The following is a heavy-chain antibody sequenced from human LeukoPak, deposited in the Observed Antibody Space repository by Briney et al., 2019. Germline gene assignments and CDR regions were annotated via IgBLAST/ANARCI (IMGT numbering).Heavy chain of an antibody. D-gene: IGHD7-27*01. CDR1: GLSFSSHW. V-gene: IGHV3-74*01. CDR2: INALGSTT. Sequence: GRSLRLSCAASGLSFSSHWMHWVRQVPGKGLVWVSRINALGSTTNYADSVKGRFTISRDNTKNTLYLQMNSLRDEDTAVYYCARGVTGGNGKIDYWGQGTLVIVSS. J-gene: IGHJ4*02. CDR3: ARGVTGGNGKIDY.